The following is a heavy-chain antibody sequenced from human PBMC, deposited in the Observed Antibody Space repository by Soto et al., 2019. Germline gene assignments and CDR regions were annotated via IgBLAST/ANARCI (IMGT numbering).Heavy chain of an antibody. J-gene: IGHJ4*02. D-gene: IGHD3-22*01. CDR2: IIPILGIA. CDR1: GGTFSSYT. Sequence: QVQLVQSGAEVKKPGSSVKVYCKASGGTFSSYTISWVRQAPGQGLEWMGRIIPILGIANYAQKFQGRVTITADKSTSTAYMELSSLRSEDTAVYYCARVDRNYYDSSGYPAWGQGTLVTVSS. CDR3: ARVDRNYYDSSGYPA. V-gene: IGHV1-69*02.